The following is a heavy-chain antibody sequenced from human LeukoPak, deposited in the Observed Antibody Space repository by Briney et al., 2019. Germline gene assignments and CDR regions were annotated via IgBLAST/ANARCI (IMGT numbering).Heavy chain of an antibody. Sequence: GGSLRLSCAASGFIFSSYSMNWVRQAPGKGLEWVTYISSSSSTIYYADSVKGRFTISRDNAKNSLYLQMNSLRAEDTAVYYCARSYSYGHGGFDYWGQGTLVTVSS. D-gene: IGHD5-18*01. CDR3: ARSYSYGHGGFDY. CDR2: ISSSSSTI. J-gene: IGHJ4*02. V-gene: IGHV3-48*01. CDR1: GFIFSSYS.